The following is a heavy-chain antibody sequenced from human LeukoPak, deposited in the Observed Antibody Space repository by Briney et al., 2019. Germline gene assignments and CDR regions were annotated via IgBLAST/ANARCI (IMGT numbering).Heavy chain of an antibody. CDR3: TRDLMDYDVSTGLHHYYMDV. Sequence: PGGSLRLSCAASGFTSNDHAMHWIRQIPGKGLEWVSGIYWNSGGTGYADSVKGRFTISRDNAKNTLFLQMNTLRVEDTAVYYCTRDLMDYDVSTGLHHYYMDVWGQGTTVTVSS. J-gene: IGHJ6*02. V-gene: IGHV3-9*02. CDR1: GFTSNDHA. D-gene: IGHD3-9*01. CDR2: IYWNSGGT.